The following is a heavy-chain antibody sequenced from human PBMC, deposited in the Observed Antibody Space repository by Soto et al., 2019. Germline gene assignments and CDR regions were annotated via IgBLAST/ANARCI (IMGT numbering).Heavy chain of an antibody. D-gene: IGHD3-3*01. CDR3: ARDKSYYDFWSGYYPNWFDP. Sequence: GGSLRLSCAASGFTSSSYSMNWVRQAPGKGLEWVSSISSSSSYIYYADSVKGRFTISRDNAKNSLYLQMNSLRAEDTAVYYCARDKSYYDFWSGYYPNWFDPWGQGTLVTVSS. CDR2: ISSSSSYI. V-gene: IGHV3-21*01. CDR1: GFTSSSYS. J-gene: IGHJ5*02.